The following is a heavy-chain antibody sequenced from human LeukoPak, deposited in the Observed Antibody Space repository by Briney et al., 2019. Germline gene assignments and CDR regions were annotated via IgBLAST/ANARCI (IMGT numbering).Heavy chain of an antibody. V-gene: IGHV4-34*01. Sequence: SETLSLTCAVYGGSFSGYYWSWIRQPPGKGLEWIGEINHSGSTNYNPSLKSRVTISVDTSKSQFSLKLSSVTAADTAVYYCAWGYSYARYWGQGTLVTVSS. CDR3: AWGYSYARY. J-gene: IGHJ4*02. CDR1: GGSFSGYY. D-gene: IGHD5-18*01. CDR2: INHSGST.